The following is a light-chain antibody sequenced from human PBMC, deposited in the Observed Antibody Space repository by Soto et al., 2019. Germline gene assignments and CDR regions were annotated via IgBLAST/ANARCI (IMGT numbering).Light chain of an antibody. V-gene: IGLV2-23*01. CDR1: SSDVGGYNL. CDR2: EGN. CDR3: CSYAGSSTVL. J-gene: IGLJ2*01. Sequence: QSALTQPASVSGSPGQSITISCTGTSSDVGGYNLVSWYQQHSGIAPKLMIYEGNKWPSGVSNRFSGSKSGNTASLPISGLQAEDEANYYCCSYAGSSTVLFGGGTKVTVL.